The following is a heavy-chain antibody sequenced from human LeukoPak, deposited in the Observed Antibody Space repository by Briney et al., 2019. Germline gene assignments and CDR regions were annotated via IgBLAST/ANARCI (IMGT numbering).Heavy chain of an antibody. D-gene: IGHD3-10*01. J-gene: IGHJ2*01. V-gene: IGHV4-38-2*01. CDR3: ARPVRGVGYWYFDF. CDR1: GYSINSGYY. CDR2: IHHSGST. Sequence: PSETLSLTCAVSGYSINSGYYWGWIRQPPGKGLEWIGSIHHSGSTQHNPSLKSRVTISVDTSKNQFSLKLSSVTAADTAVYYCARPVRGVGYWYFDFWGCGTLVTVSS.